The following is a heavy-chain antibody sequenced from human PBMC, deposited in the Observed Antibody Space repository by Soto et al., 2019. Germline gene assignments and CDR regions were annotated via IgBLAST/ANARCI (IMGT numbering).Heavy chain of an antibody. CDR1: GGTFSSYA. J-gene: IGHJ4*02. CDR3: ARSIRGMDTAMDESFDY. CDR2: IIPIFGTA. Sequence: GASVKVSCKASGGTFSSYAISWVRQAPGQGLEWMGGIIPIFGTANYAQKFQGRVTITADESTCTAYMELSSLRSEDTAVYYCARSIRGMDTAMDESFDYWGQGTLVTVSS. V-gene: IGHV1-69*13. D-gene: IGHD5-18*01.